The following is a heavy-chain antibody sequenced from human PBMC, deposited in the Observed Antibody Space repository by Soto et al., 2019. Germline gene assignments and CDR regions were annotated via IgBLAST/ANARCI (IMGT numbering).Heavy chain of an antibody. D-gene: IGHD6-19*01. CDR1: GGSISSYY. J-gene: IGHJ6*02. Sequence: QVQLQESGPGLVKPSETLSLTCTVSGGSISSYYWSWIRQPPGKGLEWIGYIYYSGSTNYNPSLKSRVNISVDTSKNQFSLKLSSVTAADTAVYYCARAGRDSSDYGMDVWGQGTTVTVSS. CDR2: IYYSGST. V-gene: IGHV4-59*01. CDR3: ARAGRDSSDYGMDV.